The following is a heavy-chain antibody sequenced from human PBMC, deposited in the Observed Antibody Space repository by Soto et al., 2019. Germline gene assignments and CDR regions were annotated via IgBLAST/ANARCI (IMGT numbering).Heavy chain of an antibody. V-gene: IGHV1-18*01. D-gene: IGHD3-3*01. CDR3: ARAVTIFGVVIPPGSQNNWFDP. CDR2: ISAYNGNT. Sequence: ASVKVSCKTSGYTFTSYGSSWVRQENGQGLEWMGWISAYNGNTNYAQKLQGRVTMTTDTSTSTAYMELRSLSSDDTAVYYCARAVTIFGVVIPPGSQNNWFDPRGQGTLVTVSS. CDR1: GYTFTSYG. J-gene: IGHJ5*02.